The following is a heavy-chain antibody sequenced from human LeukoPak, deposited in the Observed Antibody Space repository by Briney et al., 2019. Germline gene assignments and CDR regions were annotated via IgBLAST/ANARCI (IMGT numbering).Heavy chain of an antibody. D-gene: IGHD2-2*01. CDR2: IYAGDSNT. Sequence: GESLKISCKGSGYRFTSYWIGWVRRMPGKGLEWMGLIYAGDSNTRYRPSFQCQVTISVDKSISTAYLQWSSLKASDTAMYYCARLGGDLYCTSTRCFYDYWGQGTLVTVSP. CDR1: GYRFTSYW. J-gene: IGHJ4*02. CDR3: ARLGGDLYCTSTRCFYDY. V-gene: IGHV5-51*01.